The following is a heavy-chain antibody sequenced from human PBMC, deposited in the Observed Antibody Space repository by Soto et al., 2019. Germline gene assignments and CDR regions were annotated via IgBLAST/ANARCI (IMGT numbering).Heavy chain of an antibody. J-gene: IGHJ4*02. D-gene: IGHD1-26*01. V-gene: IGHV1-2*02. CDR2: INPKSGGT. CDR3: ARDLAKGGGSAGFDY. CDR1: GYTFTVYY. Sequence: ASVKVSCKASGYTFTVYYMHWVRQAPGQGLEWMGWINPKSGGTMYPQKFQGRVTMTWDTSISTAYMALTRLRSDDTAVYYCARDLAKGGGSAGFDYWGQGTLGTVS.